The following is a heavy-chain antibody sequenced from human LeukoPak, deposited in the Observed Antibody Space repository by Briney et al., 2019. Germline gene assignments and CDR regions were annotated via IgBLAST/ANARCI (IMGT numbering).Heavy chain of an antibody. CDR2: ISGSSTYI. CDR1: GFTFTTYS. CDR3: ARGYCNGGDCYFAD. D-gene: IGHD2-8*02. J-gene: IGHJ4*02. Sequence: GSLRLPCAASGFTFTTYSMNWVRQAPGKGLEWVSCISGSSTYIYYADSVKGRFTISRDNAKNSLYLQMSSLRAEDTAVYYCARGYCNGGDCYFADWGQGTLVTVSS. V-gene: IGHV3-21*01.